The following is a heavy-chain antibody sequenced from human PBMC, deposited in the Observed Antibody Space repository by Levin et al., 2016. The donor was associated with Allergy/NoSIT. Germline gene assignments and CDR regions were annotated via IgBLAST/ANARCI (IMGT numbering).Heavy chain of an antibody. CDR3: AKDYYDTWSNDYRDNWFDT. D-gene: IGHD3-3*01. V-gene: IGHV3-23*01. Sequence: GGSLRLSCAASGFTFSGYAMTWVRQAPGKGLEWVSSISGIGGSSDSAGSVEGRFTISRDNSKNTLYLQMNSLRADDTAIYYCAKDYYDTWSNDYRDNWFDTWGQGTLVTVSS. CDR2: ISGIGGSS. CDR1: GFTFSGYA. J-gene: IGHJ5*02.